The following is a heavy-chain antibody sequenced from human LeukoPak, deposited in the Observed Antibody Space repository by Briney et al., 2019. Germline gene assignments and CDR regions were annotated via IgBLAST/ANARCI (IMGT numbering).Heavy chain of an antibody. D-gene: IGHD1-1*01. V-gene: IGHV3-30*01. Sequence: GGSLRLSCAASGFTFSAYAMHWVRQAPGKGLEWVAVISFDGSNSYYLDSVKGRFTISRDNSKNTLYLQMDSLRAEDTAVYYCARERLGYTGTTLDYWGQGTLVTVSS. CDR2: ISFDGSNS. CDR3: ARERLGYTGTTLDY. J-gene: IGHJ4*02. CDR1: GFTFSAYA.